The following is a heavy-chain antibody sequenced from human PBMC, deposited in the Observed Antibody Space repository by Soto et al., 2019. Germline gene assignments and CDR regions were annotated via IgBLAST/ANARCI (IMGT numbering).Heavy chain of an antibody. V-gene: IGHV3-49*04. CDR3: SRGSFGYYGP. J-gene: IGHJ5*02. CDR1: GFRFSEHA. D-gene: IGHD2-2*03. CDR2: IRNTPYGGTT. Sequence: RRLSCNCSGFRFSEHAMTWVRQAPGKGLEWVGFIRNTPYGGTTDYAASVRGRFTTSRDDSESIAYLQMNSLKTEDSGVYYCSRGSFGYYGPWGPGTLVTVSS.